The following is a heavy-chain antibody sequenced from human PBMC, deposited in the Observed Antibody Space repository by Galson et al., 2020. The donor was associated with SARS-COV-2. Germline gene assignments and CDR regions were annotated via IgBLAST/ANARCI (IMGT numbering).Heavy chain of an antibody. CDR2: IYHSGST. Sequence: SQTLSLTCTVSGYSISSGYYWGWIRQPPGKGLEWIGSIYHSGSTYYNPSLKSRVTISVDTSKNQFSLKLSSVTAADTAVYYCARDQSRIYDYWGQGTLVTVSS. V-gene: IGHV4-38-2*02. CDR1: GYSISSGYY. J-gene: IGHJ4*02. CDR3: ARDQSRIYDY. D-gene: IGHD2-15*01.